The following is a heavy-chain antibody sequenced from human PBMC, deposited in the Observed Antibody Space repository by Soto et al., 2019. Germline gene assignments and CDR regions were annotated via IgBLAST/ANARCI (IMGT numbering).Heavy chain of an antibody. CDR3: LGFCSSTSCSRARIQEGDYGMDV. D-gene: IGHD2-2*01. V-gene: IGHV1-69*02. J-gene: IGHJ6*02. Sequence: QVQLVQSGAEVKKPGSSVKVSCKASGGTFSSYTISWVRQAPGQGLEWMGRIIPILGIAIYAQKLQGRVTITAYKATSTAYMELSSLRSEDTAVYYCLGFCSSTSCSRARIQEGDYGMDVWGQGTTVTVSS. CDR1: GGTFSSYT. CDR2: IIPILGIA.